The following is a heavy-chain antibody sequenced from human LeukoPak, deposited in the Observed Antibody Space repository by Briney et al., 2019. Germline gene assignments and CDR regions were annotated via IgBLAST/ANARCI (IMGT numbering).Heavy chain of an antibody. Sequence: ASVKVSCKASGYTFTGYYMHWVRQAPGQGLEWMGWINPNSGGTNYAQKFQGRVTMTRDTSISTAYMELSRLRSDDTAVYYCATDYAIAAAGTFDYWGQGTLVTVSS. CDR1: GYTFTGYY. CDR2: INPNSGGT. V-gene: IGHV1-2*02. D-gene: IGHD6-13*01. CDR3: ATDYAIAAAGTFDY. J-gene: IGHJ4*02.